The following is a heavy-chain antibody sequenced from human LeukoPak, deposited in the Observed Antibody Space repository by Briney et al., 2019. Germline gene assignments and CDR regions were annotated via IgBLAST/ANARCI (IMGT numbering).Heavy chain of an antibody. CDR1: GFTFSTYG. CDR2: ISGSGGST. J-gene: IGHJ4*02. Sequence: GGSLRLSCVASGFTFSTYGMSWVRQAPGKGLEWVSAISGSGGSTYYADSAKGRFTISRDNSKNTLYLQMNSLRAEDTAVYYCAKDAVYYYGSGSYYNRWGQGTLVTVSS. V-gene: IGHV3-23*01. D-gene: IGHD3-10*01. CDR3: AKDAVYYYGSGSYYNR.